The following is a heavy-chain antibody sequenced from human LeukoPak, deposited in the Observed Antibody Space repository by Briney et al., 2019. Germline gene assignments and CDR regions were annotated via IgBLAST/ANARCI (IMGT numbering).Heavy chain of an antibody. CDR3: AKGLHSSSWNDAFDI. J-gene: IGHJ3*02. CDR1: GFTFSSYG. Sequence: GGSLRLSCAASGFTFSSYGMHWVRQAPGKGLEWVAFIRYDGSNKYYADSVKGRFTISRDNSENTLYMQMNSLRVEDTAVYYCAKGLHSSSWNDAFDIWGQGTTVTVSS. V-gene: IGHV3-30*02. CDR2: IRYDGSNK. D-gene: IGHD6-13*01.